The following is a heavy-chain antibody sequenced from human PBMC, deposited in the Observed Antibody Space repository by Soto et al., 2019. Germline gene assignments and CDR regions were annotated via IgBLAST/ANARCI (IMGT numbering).Heavy chain of an antibody. D-gene: IGHD6-13*01. V-gene: IGHV3-30-3*01. Sequence: PGGSLRLSCTASGFTFSTYTMHWVRQSPGKGLEWLAFISDDGDNRYYAESVRGRFTISRDNSKNTLYLQMDSLRPEDTAVFYCAKDGPIAAAGNNWFDPWGHGTLVTVSS. CDR3: AKDGPIAAAGNNWFDP. CDR2: ISDDGDNR. CDR1: GFTFSTYT. J-gene: IGHJ5*02.